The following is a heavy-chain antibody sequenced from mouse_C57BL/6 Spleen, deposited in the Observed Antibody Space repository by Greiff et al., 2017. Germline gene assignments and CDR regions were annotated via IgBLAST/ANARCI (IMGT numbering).Heavy chain of an antibody. CDR3: ARHGGIPYAMDY. J-gene: IGHJ4*01. CDR1: GFSLTSYG. V-gene: IGHV2-6-1*01. Sequence: VKLQESGPGLVAPSQSLSITCTVSGFSLTSYGVHWVRQPPGKGLEWLVVIWSDGSTTYNSALKSRLSISKDNSKSQVFLKMNSLQTDDTAMYYCARHGGIPYAMDYWGQGTSVTVSS. CDR2: IWSDGST.